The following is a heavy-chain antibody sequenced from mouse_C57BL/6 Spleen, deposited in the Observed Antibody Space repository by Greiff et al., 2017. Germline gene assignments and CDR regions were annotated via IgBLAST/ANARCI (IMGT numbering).Heavy chain of an antibody. CDR3: ARAGSRPLYYGMDY. CDR2: ISSGSSTI. J-gene: IGHJ4*01. CDR1: GFTFSDYG. Sequence: DVHLVESGGGLVKPGGSLKLSCAASGFTFSDYGMHWVRQAPEKGLEWVAYISSGSSTIYYADTVKGRFTISRDNAKNTLFLQMTSLRSEDTAMYYCARAGSRPLYYGMDYWGQGTSVTVSS. V-gene: IGHV5-17*01. D-gene: IGHD1-1*01.